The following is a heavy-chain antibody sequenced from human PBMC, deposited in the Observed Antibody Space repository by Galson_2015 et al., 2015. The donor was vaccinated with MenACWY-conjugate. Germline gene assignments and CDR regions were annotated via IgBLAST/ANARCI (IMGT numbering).Heavy chain of an antibody. CDR1: GFTFSSYS. CDR3: ARDGGSGSPYYYYGMDV. D-gene: IGHD3-10*01. V-gene: IGHV3-21*01. J-gene: IGHJ6*02. Sequence: SLRLSCAASGFTFSSYSMNWVRQAPGKGLEWVSSISSSSSYIYYADSVKGRFTISRDNAKNSLYLQMNSLRAEDTAVYYCARDGGSGSPYYYYGMDVWGQGTTVTVSS. CDR2: ISSSSSYI.